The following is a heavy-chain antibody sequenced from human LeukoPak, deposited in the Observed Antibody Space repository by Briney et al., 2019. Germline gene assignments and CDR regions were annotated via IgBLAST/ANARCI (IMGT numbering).Heavy chain of an antibody. CDR3: ERELGYSSSLGYSPGTTLDY. D-gene: IGHD6-13*01. V-gene: IGHV1-2*02. Sequence: ASVKVSCKASGYTFTGYYMHWVRQPPGQGLEWMGWINPNSGGTNYAQKFQGRVTMTRATSISTAYMELSRLRSDDTAVYYCERELGYSSSLGYSPGTTLDYWGKGTLVTVSS. CDR1: GYTFTGYY. CDR2: INPNSGGT. J-gene: IGHJ4*02.